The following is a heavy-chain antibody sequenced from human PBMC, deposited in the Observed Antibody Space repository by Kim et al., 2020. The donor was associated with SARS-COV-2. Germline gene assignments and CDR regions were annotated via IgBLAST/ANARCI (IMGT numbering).Heavy chain of an antibody. CDR1: GGSFSGYY. V-gene: IGHV4-34*01. D-gene: IGHD6-13*01. CDR3: GRTSIAGAGNVDY. Sequence: SETLSLTCAVYGGSFSGYYWSWIRQPPGKGLEWIGEINHSGSTNYNPSLKSRVTISAETYKNQISLKLSSVTGAEKAGEYCGRTSIAGAGNVDYWGQG. CDR2: INHSGST. J-gene: IGHJ4*02.